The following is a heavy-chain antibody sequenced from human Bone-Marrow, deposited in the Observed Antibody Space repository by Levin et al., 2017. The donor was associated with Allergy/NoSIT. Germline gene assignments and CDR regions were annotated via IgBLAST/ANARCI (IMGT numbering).Heavy chain of an antibody. V-gene: IGHV1-69*02. CDR2: IIPILGIP. CDR1: GGTLRST. Sequence: GGSLRLSCKASGGTLRSTITWVRQAPGHGLEWMGRIIPILGIPNYAQNFQGRVTFTADKSTHTAYMELNSLRSEDTAVYYCARLGYSDGDDYWGQGTLVTVSS. D-gene: IGHD2-15*01. CDR3: ARLGYSDGDDY. J-gene: IGHJ4*02.